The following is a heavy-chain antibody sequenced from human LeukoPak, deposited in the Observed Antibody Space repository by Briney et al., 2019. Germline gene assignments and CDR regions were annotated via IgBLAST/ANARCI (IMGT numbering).Heavy chain of an antibody. D-gene: IGHD3-22*01. Sequence: GESLKISCKGSGYSFTSCWIGWVRQMPGKGLEWKGIIYPGDSDTRYSPSFQGQVTISADKSISIAYLQWSSLKASDTAMYYCARAGWGYDSSGYLDYWGQGTLVTVSS. J-gene: IGHJ4*02. CDR3: ARAGWGYDSSGYLDY. CDR1: GYSFTSCW. CDR2: IYPGDSDT. V-gene: IGHV5-51*01.